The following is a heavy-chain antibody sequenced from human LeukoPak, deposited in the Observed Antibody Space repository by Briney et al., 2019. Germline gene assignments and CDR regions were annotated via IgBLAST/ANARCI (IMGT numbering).Heavy chain of an antibody. J-gene: IGHJ4*02. CDR3: ARGGKTTKYSSED. Sequence: SVKVSCKASGGTFSSYAISWVRQAPGQGLEWMGGIIPIFGTANYAQKFQGRVTITADRSTSTAYMELSSLRSEDTAVYYCARGGKTTKYSSEDWGQGTLVTVSS. CDR1: GGTFSSYA. D-gene: IGHD5-18*01. CDR2: IIPIFGTA. V-gene: IGHV1-69*06.